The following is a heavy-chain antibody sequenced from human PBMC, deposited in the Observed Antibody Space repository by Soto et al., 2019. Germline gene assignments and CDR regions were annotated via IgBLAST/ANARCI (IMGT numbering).Heavy chain of an antibody. D-gene: IGHD4-17*01. J-gene: IGHJ4*02. CDR1: GYIFSDYG. CDR3: AKRTSGTTWGESDY. V-gene: IGHV1-18*04. Sequence: QVQVMQSGAEVKKPGESVKVSCKTSGYIFSDYGINWVRQAPGQGLEWMGWISGYSGNANLAQKFQGRVTMTTDKSTCTAYMELRRLRSDDTAVYYCAKRTSGTTWGESDYWGQGTLITVSS. CDR2: ISGYSGNA.